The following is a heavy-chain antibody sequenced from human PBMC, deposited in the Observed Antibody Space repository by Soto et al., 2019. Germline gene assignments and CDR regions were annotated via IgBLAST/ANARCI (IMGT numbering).Heavy chain of an antibody. Sequence: QVQLQESGPGLVKPSETLSLTCTVSGGSISSYYWSWIRQPPGKGLEWIGYIYYSGSTNYNPSLKSRVTISVDTSKNQFSLKLSSVTAADTVVYYCARHSGSYEYVDYWGQGTLVTVSS. D-gene: IGHD1-26*01. CDR1: GGSISSYY. CDR3: ARHSGSYEYVDY. J-gene: IGHJ4*02. CDR2: IYYSGST. V-gene: IGHV4-59*08.